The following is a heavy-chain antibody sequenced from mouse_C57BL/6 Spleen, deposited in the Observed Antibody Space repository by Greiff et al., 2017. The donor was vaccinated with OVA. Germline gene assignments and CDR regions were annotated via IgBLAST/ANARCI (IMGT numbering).Heavy chain of an antibody. D-gene: IGHD4-1*01. J-gene: IGHJ4*01. CDR3: ASGKEDAMDY. Sequence: VQLQQPGAELVKPGASVKLSCKASGYTFTSYWMQWVKQRPGQGLEWIGEIDPSDSYTNYNQKFKGKATLTVDTSSSTAYMQLSSLTSEDSAVYYCASGKEDAMDYWGQGTSVTVSS. CDR2: IDPSDSYT. V-gene: IGHV1-50*01. CDR1: GYTFTSYW.